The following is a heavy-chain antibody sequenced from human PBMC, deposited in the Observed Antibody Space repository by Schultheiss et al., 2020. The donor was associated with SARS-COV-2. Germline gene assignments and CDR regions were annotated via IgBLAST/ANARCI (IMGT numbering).Heavy chain of an antibody. V-gene: IGHV3-23*01. Sequence: GGSLRLSCAASGFTFSSYAMSWVRQAPGKGLEWVSAISGSGGSTYYADSVKGRFTISRDNSKNTLYLQMNSLRAEDTAVYYCARRGYSYGYKSSYYDYMDVWGKGTTVTVSS. J-gene: IGHJ6*03. CDR1: GFTFSSYA. CDR3: ARRGYSYGYKSSYYDYMDV. D-gene: IGHD5-18*01. CDR2: ISGSGGST.